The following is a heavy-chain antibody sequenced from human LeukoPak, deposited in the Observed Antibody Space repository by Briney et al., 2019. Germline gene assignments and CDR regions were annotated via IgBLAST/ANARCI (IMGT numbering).Heavy chain of an antibody. V-gene: IGHV3-23*01. CDR3: AKGAGVIITPGHFDY. CDR1: RFTFSSYA. CDR2: ISGSGGST. D-gene: IGHD3-10*01. J-gene: IGHJ4*02. Sequence: PGGSLRLSCAASRFTFSSYAMSWVRQAPGKGLEWVSAISGSGGSTYYADSVKGRFTISRDNSKNTLYLQMNSLRAEDTAVYYCAKGAGVIITPGHFDYWGQGTLVTVSS.